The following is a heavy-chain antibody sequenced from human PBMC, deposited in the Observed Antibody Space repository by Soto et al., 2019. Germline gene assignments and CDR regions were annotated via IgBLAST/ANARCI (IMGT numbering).Heavy chain of an antibody. CDR2: IDPSDSYT. CDR1: GYSFTSYW. V-gene: IGHV5-10-1*01. D-gene: IGHD2-15*01. J-gene: IGHJ6*02. Sequence: GESLKISCKGSGYSFTSYWISWVRQMPGKGLEWMGRIDPSDSYTNYSTSFQGNVTISADKSISTAYLQWSSLKASDTAMYYCARHARYCSGGSCHTYYGMDVWGQGTTVTVSS. CDR3: ARHARYCSGGSCHTYYGMDV.